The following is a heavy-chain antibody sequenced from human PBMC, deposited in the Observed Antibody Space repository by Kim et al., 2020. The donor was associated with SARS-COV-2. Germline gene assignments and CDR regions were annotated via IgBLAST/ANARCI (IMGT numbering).Heavy chain of an antibody. D-gene: IGHD1-26*01. CDR1: GGTFSSYA. J-gene: IGHJ3*02. CDR3: ARRDGSYGLTNAFDI. V-gene: IGHV1-69*13. CDR2: IIPIFGTA. Sequence: SVKVSCKASGGTFSSYAISWVRQAPGQGLEWMGGIIPIFGTANYAQKFQGRVTITADESTSTAYMELSSLRSEDTAVYYCARRDGSYGLTNAFDIWGQGTMVTVSS.